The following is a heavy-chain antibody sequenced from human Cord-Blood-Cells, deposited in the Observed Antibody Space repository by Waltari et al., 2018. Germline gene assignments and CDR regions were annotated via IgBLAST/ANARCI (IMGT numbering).Heavy chain of an antibody. D-gene: IGHD6-13*01. CDR3: AKVGGYSSSWYAFDI. Sequence: QVQLVESGGGVVQPGRSLRLSCSASGFTFSSYAMHWVRQAPGKVLEWLAVISYDGSNKCYADSVKGRFTISRDNSKNTLYLQMNSLRAEDTAVYYCAKVGGYSSSWYAFDIWGQGTMVTVSS. CDR2: ISYDGSNK. V-gene: IGHV3-30-3*01. CDR1: GFTFSSYA. J-gene: IGHJ3*02.